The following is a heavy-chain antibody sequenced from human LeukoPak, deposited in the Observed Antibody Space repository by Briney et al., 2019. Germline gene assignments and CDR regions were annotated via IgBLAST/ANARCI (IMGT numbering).Heavy chain of an antibody. Sequence: SETLSLTCTVSGGSISSGSYYWSWIRQPAGKGLEWIGRIDTSGSTNYNPSLKSRVTISVDTSKNQFSLKLSSVTAADTAVYYCASVLGYCSGGSCLVGYWGQGTLVTVSS. CDR3: ASVLGYCSGGSCLVGY. J-gene: IGHJ4*02. V-gene: IGHV4-61*02. CDR1: GGSISSGSYY. CDR2: IDTSGST. D-gene: IGHD2-15*01.